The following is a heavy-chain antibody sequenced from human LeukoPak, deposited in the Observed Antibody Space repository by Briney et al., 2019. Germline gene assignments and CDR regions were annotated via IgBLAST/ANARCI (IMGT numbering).Heavy chain of an antibody. CDR3: ATTYSTPSIAGYYYGMDV. V-gene: IGHV4-31*03. CDR1: GGSISSGGYY. CDR2: IYYSGST. J-gene: IGHJ6*02. D-gene: IGHD6-6*01. Sequence: SETLSLTCTVSGGSISSGGYYWSWIRQHPGKGLEWIGYIYYSGSTYYNPSLKSRVTISVDTSKNQFSLKLSSVTAADTAVYYCATTYSTPSIAGYYYGMDVWGQGTTVTVSS.